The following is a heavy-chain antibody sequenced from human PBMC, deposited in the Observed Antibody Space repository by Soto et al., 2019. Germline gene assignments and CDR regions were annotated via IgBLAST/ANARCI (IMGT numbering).Heavy chain of an antibody. CDR2: IYWDDDK. CDR3: ARDSSGWYGFDY. Sequence: QITLKESGPTLVKPTQTLTLTCTFSGFSLSNSGVGVGWIRQPPGKALEWLALIYWDDDKRYSPSLKSRLTIPKDTSKNQVGLTMTNMDPVDTAKYSCARDSSGWYGFDYWCQGTLVTVSS. CDR1: GFSLSNSGVG. J-gene: IGHJ4*02. D-gene: IGHD6-19*01. V-gene: IGHV2-5*02.